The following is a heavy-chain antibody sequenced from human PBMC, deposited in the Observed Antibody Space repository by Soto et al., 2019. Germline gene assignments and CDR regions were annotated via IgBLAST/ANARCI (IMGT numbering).Heavy chain of an antibody. Sequence: PGGSLRLSCAASGFTFSSYAMSWVRQAPGKGLEWVSAISGSGGSTYYADSVKGRFTISRDNSKNTLYLQMNSLRAEDTAVYYCAKDRRPLHCSSTSCNYGQFDYWGQGTLVTVSS. CDR2: ISGSGGST. CDR1: GFTFSSYA. V-gene: IGHV3-23*01. D-gene: IGHD2-2*01. CDR3: AKDRRPLHCSSTSCNYGQFDY. J-gene: IGHJ4*02.